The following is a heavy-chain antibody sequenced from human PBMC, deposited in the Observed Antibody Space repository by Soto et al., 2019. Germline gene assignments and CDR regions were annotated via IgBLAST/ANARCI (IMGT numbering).Heavy chain of an antibody. Sequence: SETLSLTCTVSGDSISSSSFYWVWIRQPPGKGLEWIGNIYYSGSTYYNPSLKSRVTMSVDTSKNQFSLNLSSVTDADTAVYYCARNPYTYGGFDYWGQGTLVTVSS. CDR2: IYYSGST. D-gene: IGHD5-18*01. CDR3: ARNPYTYGGFDY. CDR1: GDSISSSSFY. V-gene: IGHV4-39*01. J-gene: IGHJ4*02.